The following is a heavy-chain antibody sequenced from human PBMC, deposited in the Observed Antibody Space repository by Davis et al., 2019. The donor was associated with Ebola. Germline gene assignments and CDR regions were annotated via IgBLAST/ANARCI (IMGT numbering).Heavy chain of an antibody. Sequence: AASAQVSCKASGYIFTNYYMHWVRQAPGQGLEWMGMINPNDGRTIYAQKFQGRVTVTRDTSTTTVYMDLSSLRSEDTALYYCTTPGGQDSGYDVFDIWGQGTMVTVSS. J-gene: IGHJ3*02. D-gene: IGHD5-12*01. CDR3: TTPGGQDSGYDVFDI. V-gene: IGHV1-46*03. CDR2: INPNDGRT. CDR1: GYIFTNYY.